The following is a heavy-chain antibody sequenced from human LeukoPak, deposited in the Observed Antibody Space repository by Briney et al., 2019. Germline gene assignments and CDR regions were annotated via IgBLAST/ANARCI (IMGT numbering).Heavy chain of an antibody. CDR3: ARDTDYVYFDY. CDR1: GGSISSYY. J-gene: IGHJ4*02. CDR2: IYDSGST. D-gene: IGHD4-17*01. V-gene: IGHV4-59*01. Sequence: SETLSLTCTGSGGSISSYYWSWIRQPPGKGLEWIGYIYDSGSTNYNPSLESRVTISVDTSKNQFSLKLSSVTAADTAVYYCARDTDYVYFDYWGQGTLVTVSS.